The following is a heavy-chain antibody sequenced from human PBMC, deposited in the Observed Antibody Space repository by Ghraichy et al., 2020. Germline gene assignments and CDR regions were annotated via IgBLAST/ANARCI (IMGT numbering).Heavy chain of an antibody. CDR1: GGSFSGYY. V-gene: IGHV4-34*01. CDR2: INESEST. J-gene: IGHJ4*02. CDR3: ARVRIRIFRVVDYFDY. D-gene: IGHD3-3*01. Sequence: SETLSLTCAVYGGSFSGYYWSWIRQPPGKGLEWIGEINESESTNYNPSLKSRVTISIDTSKNQFSLSLRSVTAADTAIYYCARVRIRIFRVVDYFDYWGQGTLVPVSS.